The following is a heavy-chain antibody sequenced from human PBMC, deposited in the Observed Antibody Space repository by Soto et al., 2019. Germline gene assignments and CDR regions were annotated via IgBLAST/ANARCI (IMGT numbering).Heavy chain of an antibody. Sequence: EASVKVSCKTSGHTFTNYYMHWVRQAPGQGLEWMGIINPSGGGTTYAQKFQGRVTITRDTSASTAYMELSSLRSEDTAVYYCARDLGGWPDYWGQGTLVTVSS. V-gene: IGHV1-46*01. J-gene: IGHJ4*02. CDR2: INPSGGGT. CDR3: ARDLGGWPDY. CDR1: GHTFTNYY. D-gene: IGHD2-15*01.